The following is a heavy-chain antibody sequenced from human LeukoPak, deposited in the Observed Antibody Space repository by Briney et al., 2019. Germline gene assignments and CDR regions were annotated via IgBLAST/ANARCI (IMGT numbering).Heavy chain of an antibody. J-gene: IGHJ4*02. CDR2: IIPIFGTA. CDR3: ARAARHPLFWSGYYTFDY. D-gene: IGHD3-3*01. V-gene: IGHV1-69*05. Sequence: GASVKVSCKASGGTFSSYAISWVRQAPGQGLEWMGGIIPIFGTANYAQKFQGRVTITTDESTSTAYMELSSLRSEDTAVYYCARAARHPLFWSGYYTFDYWGQGTLVTVSS. CDR1: GGTFSSYA.